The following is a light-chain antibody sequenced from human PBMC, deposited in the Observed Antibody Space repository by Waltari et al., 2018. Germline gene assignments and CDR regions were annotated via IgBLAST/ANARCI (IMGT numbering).Light chain of an antibody. J-gene: IGLJ3*02. CDR3: MFWPNNVWV. Sequence: QPVLTPPPSSSASPGDSARLTCTLPSDINVGDFIIYWYQPKPGSPPRFLLYYKSDSEKAQGSGVPSRFSGSKDASANAGILLISGLQSEDEADYYCMFWPNNVWVFGGGTKLTVL. CDR2: YKSDSEK. CDR1: SDINVGDFI. V-gene: IGLV5-37*01.